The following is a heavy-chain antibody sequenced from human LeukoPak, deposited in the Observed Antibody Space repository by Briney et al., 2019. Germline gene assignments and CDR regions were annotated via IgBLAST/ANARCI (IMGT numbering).Heavy chain of an antibody. CDR2: IKQDGSEK. D-gene: IGHD2-21*02. J-gene: IGHJ4*02. CDR3: ARDLGADCGGDCYFDY. CDR1: VFTPSRYW. V-gene: IGHV3-7*01. Sequence: GGSLRLSRAASVFTPSRYWMSCVRQAPGPGLECVANIKQDGSEKYYVDSVKCRFTISRDNAKNSLYLQMNSLRAEDTAVYYCARDLGADCGGDCYFDYWGQGTLVTVSS.